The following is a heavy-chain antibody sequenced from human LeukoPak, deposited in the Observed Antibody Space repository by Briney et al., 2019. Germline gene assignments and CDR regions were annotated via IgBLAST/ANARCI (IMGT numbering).Heavy chain of an antibody. D-gene: IGHD2-21*02. CDR2: IYSSGST. V-gene: IGHV4-4*07. CDR3: ARAGRGVTAIDY. CDR1: GGSLSINY. Sequence: SETLSLTCTVSGGSLSINYWSWIRQPAGKGLEWIGRIYSSGSTNYNPSLKSRVTMSVDTSKNQFSLKLTSATAADTAVYYCARAGRGVTAIDYWGQGTLVAVS. J-gene: IGHJ4*02.